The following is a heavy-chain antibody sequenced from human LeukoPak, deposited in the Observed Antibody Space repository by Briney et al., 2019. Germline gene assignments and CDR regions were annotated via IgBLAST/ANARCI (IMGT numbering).Heavy chain of an antibody. CDR3: TMDYDFWSGRDY. Sequence: PGGSLRLSCTASGFSFRNAWMSWVRQAPGKGLEWVGRIKSKTDGATTEYAAPVKGRFTISRDDSKNTLYVQMNSLKNEDTAVYYCTMDYDFWSGRDYWGQGTLVTVSS. V-gene: IGHV3-15*05. J-gene: IGHJ4*02. D-gene: IGHD3-3*01. CDR1: GFSFRNAW. CDR2: IKSKTDGATT.